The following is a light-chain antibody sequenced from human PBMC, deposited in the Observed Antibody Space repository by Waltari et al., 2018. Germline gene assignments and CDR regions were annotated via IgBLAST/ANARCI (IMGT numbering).Light chain of an antibody. CDR2: YVS. CDR1: SSDLDAYNF. J-gene: IGLJ3*02. Sequence: QSALTQPASVSGSPGQSITISCTGTSSDLDAYNFVSWYQHHPGKAPKPMIFYVSNRPSGVSDRFSGSTSGNTASLTISGLQAEDEADYYCSSRTSSSTQWVFGGGTKLTVL. V-gene: IGLV2-14*03. CDR3: SSRTSSSTQWV.